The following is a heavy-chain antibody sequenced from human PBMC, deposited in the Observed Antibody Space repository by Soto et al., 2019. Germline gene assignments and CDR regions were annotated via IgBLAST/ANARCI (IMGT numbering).Heavy chain of an antibody. D-gene: IGHD6-13*01. Sequence: PGGSLRLSCAASGFTFSSYSMNWVRQAPGKGLEWVSSISSSSSYIYYADSVKGRFTISRDNAKNSLYLQMNSPRAEDTAVYYCARDLDESIAAAKNWFDPWGQGTLVTVSS. CDR2: ISSSSSYI. J-gene: IGHJ5*02. V-gene: IGHV3-21*01. CDR1: GFTFSSYS. CDR3: ARDLDESIAAAKNWFDP.